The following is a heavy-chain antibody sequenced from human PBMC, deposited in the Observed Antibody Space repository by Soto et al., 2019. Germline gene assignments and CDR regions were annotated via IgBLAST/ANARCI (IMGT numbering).Heavy chain of an antibody. CDR1: GFTFSSYA. CDR3: ASQSAQLWLSGYYYYYGMDV. J-gene: IGHJ6*02. CDR2: ISGSGGST. Sequence: GGSLRLSCAASGFTFSSYAMSWVRQAPGKGLEWVSAISGSGGSTYYADSVKGRFTTSRDNSKNTLYLQMNSLRAEDTAVYYCASQSAQLWLSGYYYYYGMDVWGQGTTVTVSS. V-gene: IGHV3-23*01. D-gene: IGHD5-18*01.